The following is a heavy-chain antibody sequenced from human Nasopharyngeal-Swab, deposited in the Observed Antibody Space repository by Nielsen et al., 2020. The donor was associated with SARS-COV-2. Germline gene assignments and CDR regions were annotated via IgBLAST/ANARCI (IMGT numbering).Heavy chain of an antibody. CDR2: ISYDGSNK. D-gene: IGHD3-3*01. CDR3: AKDWKYYDFWSGYVVETNKRNYYYYYMDV. Sequence: GESLKISCAASGFTFSSYGMHWVRQAPGKGLEWVAVISYDGSNKYYADSVKGRFTISRDNSKNTLYLQMNSLRAEDTAVYYCAKDWKYYDFWSGYVVETNKRNYYYYYMDVWGKGTTVTVS. V-gene: IGHV3-30*18. J-gene: IGHJ6*03. CDR1: GFTFSSYG.